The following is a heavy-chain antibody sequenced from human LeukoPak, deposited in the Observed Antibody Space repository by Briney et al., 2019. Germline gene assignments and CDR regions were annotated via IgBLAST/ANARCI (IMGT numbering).Heavy chain of an antibody. CDR1: GGSFTSYG. CDR2: IIPIYGRA. Sequence: SVNVSCKASGGSFTSYGISWVRQAPGQGLEWMGKIIPIYGRANYGQKFQGRVTITADELTTTSYMELSSLTAEDMAVYYCAAGGAYEFRDDYWGQGTLVTVSS. D-gene: IGHD3-3*01. J-gene: IGHJ4*02. CDR3: AAGGAYEFRDDY. V-gene: IGHV1-69*13.